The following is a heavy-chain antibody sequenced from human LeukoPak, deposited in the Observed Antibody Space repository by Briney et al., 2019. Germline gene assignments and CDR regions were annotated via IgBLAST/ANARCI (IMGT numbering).Heavy chain of an antibody. CDR2: ISYDGSNK. CDR3: ASGGLMGATDSFSY. J-gene: IGHJ4*02. CDR1: GFTFSSYG. V-gene: IGHV3-30*03. D-gene: IGHD1-26*01. Sequence: GGSLRLSRAASGFTFSSYGMQGVRQAPGKGLEWVAVISYDGSNKYYADSVKGRFTVSRDNSKNTLYLQMNSLRSDDTAVYYCASGGLMGATDSFSYWGQATLVTVSS.